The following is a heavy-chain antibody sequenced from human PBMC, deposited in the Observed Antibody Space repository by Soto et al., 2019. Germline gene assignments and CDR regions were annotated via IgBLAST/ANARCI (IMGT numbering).Heavy chain of an antibody. V-gene: IGHV3-23*04. Sequence: EVRLVESGGGLVQPGGSLRLSCAASGITISNYPMSWVRQAPGKGLDWVSGISGSGDTTYYADSAKGRFTISKDISKTSLFLQLDSLRVEDSALYFCVQDDGGYPSTAPHWGQGTLVTVSP. J-gene: IGHJ4*02. CDR3: VQDDGGYPSTAPH. CDR2: ISGSGDTT. D-gene: IGHD4-17*01. CDR1: GITISNYP.